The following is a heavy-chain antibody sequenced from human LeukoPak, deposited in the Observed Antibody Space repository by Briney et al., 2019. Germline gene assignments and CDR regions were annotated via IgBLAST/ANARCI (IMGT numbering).Heavy chain of an antibody. V-gene: IGHV4-61*02. J-gene: IGHJ4*02. CDR2: IYTSGST. CDR3: ARETRNYYDSPAYYSFDY. Sequence: SETLSLTCTVSGGSISSGSYYWSWIRQPAGKGLEWIGRIYTSGSTNYNPSLKSRVTISVDTSKNQFSLKLSSVTAADTAVYYCARETRNYYDSPAYYSFDYWGQGTLVTVSS. CDR1: GGSISSGSYY. D-gene: IGHD3-22*01.